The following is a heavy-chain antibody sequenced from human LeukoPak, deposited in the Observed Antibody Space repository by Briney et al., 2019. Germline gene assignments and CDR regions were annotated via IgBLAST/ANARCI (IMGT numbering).Heavy chain of an antibody. D-gene: IGHD6-6*01. J-gene: IGHJ5*02. CDR3: ASVSLAARHWWFDP. CDR1: GGTFSSYA. Sequence: WASVKVSCKASGGTFSSYAISWVRQAPGQGLEWMGGIIPIFGTANYAQKFQGRVTITTDESPSTAYMELSSLRSEDTAVYYCASVSLAARHWWFDPWGQGTLVTVSS. V-gene: IGHV1-69*05. CDR2: IIPIFGTA.